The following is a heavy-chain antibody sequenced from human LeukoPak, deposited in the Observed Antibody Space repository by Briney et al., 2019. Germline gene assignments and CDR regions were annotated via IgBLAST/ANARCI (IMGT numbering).Heavy chain of an antibody. J-gene: IGHJ4*02. CDR3: ARSRQRVLLWFGELLDY. V-gene: IGHV1-2*06. CDR2: INPNSGGT. D-gene: IGHD3-10*01. CDR1: GYTFTGYY. Sequence: ASVKVSCKASGYTFTGYYMHWVRQAPGQGLEWMGRINPNSGGTNYAQKFQGRVTMTRDTSISTAYMELSRLRSDDTAVYYCARSRQRVLLWFGELLDYWGQETLVTVSS.